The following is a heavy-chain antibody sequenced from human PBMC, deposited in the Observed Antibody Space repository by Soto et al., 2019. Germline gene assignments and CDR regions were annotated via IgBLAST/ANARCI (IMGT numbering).Heavy chain of an antibody. V-gene: IGHV1-2*02. J-gene: IGHJ4*02. CDR2: SNPNSGGT. CDR1: GYTFSDSY. CDR3: ARGRGRVALGHSSSLDY. D-gene: IGHD6-6*01. Sequence: QVQLVQSGAEVKKPGASVKVSCKASGYTFSDSYVHWVRQAPGQGLEWMGWSNPNSGGTYYPQKFRGRVTMTGDTSIDTAYMELTSLRSDDTAVYCCARGRGRVALGHSSSLDYWGQGTLVSVYS.